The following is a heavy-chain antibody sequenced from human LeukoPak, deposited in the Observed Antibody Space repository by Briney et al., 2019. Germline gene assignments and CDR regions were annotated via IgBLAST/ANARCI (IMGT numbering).Heavy chain of an antibody. V-gene: IGHV4-4*07. D-gene: IGHD1-26*01. Sequence: SETLSLTCSVSGGSISSYYWSWIRQPAGKGLEWIGRLYTSGSTNYNPSLKSRVTMSVDTSKNQFSLKLSSVTAADTAVYYCARDGGVGAQYCFDYWGQGTLVTVSS. CDR1: GGSISSYY. J-gene: IGHJ4*02. CDR3: ARDGGVGAQYCFDY. CDR2: LYTSGST.